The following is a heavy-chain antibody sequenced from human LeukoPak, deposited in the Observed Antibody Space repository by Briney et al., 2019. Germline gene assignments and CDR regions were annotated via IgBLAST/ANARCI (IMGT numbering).Heavy chain of an antibody. CDR3: ARDNYRGVSNFDP. D-gene: IGHD3-10*01. J-gene: IGHJ5*02. V-gene: IGHV4-59*01. Sequence: SETLSLTCTVSGGSISSYFWSWFRQPPGKGLEWIGYIAYSGSTNYNPSLKSRVTISVDTSKNQLSLNVTSVTATDTAMYYCARDNYRGVSNFDPWGQGILVTVSS. CDR1: GGSISSYF. CDR2: IAYSGST.